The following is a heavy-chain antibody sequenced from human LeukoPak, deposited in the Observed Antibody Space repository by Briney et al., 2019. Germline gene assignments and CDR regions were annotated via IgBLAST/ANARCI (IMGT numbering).Heavy chain of an antibody. J-gene: IGHJ3*02. V-gene: IGHV4-34*01. CDR3: AKDLGYSSSWYQDDAFHI. D-gene: IGHD6-13*01. CDR1: GGSFSGYY. Sequence: SETLSLTCAVYGGSFSGYYWSWIRQPPGKGLEWIGEINHSGSTNYNPSLKSRVTISVDTSKNQFSLKLSSVTAADTAVYYCAKDLGYSSSWYQDDAFHIWGQGTVVTVS. CDR2: INHSGST.